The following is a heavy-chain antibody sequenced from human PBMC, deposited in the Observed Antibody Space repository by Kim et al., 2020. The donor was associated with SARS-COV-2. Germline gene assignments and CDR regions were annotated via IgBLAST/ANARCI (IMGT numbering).Heavy chain of an antibody. CDR1: GGSISSGGYY. J-gene: IGHJ3*02. V-gene: IGHV4-31*03. D-gene: IGHD3-22*01. CDR2: IYYSGSN. CDR3: ERARITMIVVVDAFDI. Sequence: SETLSLTCTVSGGSISSGGYYWSWIRQHTGKGLEWIGYIYYSGSNYYNPSLKSRVTISVDTSKNQFSLKLSSVTAADTAVYYCERARITMIVVVDAFDIWGQGTMVTVSS.